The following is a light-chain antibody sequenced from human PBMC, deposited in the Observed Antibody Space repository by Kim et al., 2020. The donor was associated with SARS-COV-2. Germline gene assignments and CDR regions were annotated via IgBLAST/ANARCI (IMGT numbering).Light chain of an antibody. V-gene: IGLV3-19*01. CDR3: NSRDSSGNYWG. CDR2: GEN. J-gene: IGLJ3*02. Sequence: SSELTQDPAVSVALGQTVRITCQGDSLRSYFATWYQQKPGQAPVFVISGENNRPSGIPDRFFGSTSGDTASLTISGAQAEDEADYYCNSRDSSGNYWGFGGGTQLTVL. CDR1: SLRSYF.